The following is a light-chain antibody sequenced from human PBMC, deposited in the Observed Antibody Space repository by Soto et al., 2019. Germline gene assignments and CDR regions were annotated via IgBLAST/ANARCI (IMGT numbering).Light chain of an antibody. CDR2: VDTGGIVG. CDR3: GADHGSGSNFVV. J-gene: IGLJ2*01. Sequence: QLVLTQPPSASASLGASVTLTCTLSSGYSNYKVDWYHQRPGKGPRFVVRVDTGGIVGSKGDGIPDRFSVLGSGLNRYLTIKNFQEEDESDYHCGADHGSGSNFVVFGGGTKLTVL. V-gene: IGLV9-49*01. CDR1: SGYSNYK.